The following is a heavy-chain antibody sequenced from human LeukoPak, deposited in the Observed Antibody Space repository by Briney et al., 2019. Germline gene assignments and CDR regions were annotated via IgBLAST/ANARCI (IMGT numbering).Heavy chain of an antibody. CDR2: IYYSGST. CDR1: GGSMSSYY. V-gene: IGHV4-59*12. D-gene: IGHD3-9*01. CDR3: ARDRSDYDILTGYYSEGVNWFDP. J-gene: IGHJ5*02. Sequence: SETLSLTCTVSGGSMSSYYWSWIRQPPGKGLEWIGYIYYSGSTNYNPSLKSRVTISVDTSKNQFSLKLSSVTAADTAVYYCARDRSDYDILTGYYSEGVNWFDPWGQGTLVTVSS.